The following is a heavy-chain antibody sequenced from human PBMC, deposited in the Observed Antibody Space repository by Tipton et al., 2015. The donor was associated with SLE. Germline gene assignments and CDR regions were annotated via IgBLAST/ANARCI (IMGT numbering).Heavy chain of an antibody. CDR2: INHGGSD. CDR1: GDSISSHF. CDR3: ARGPPVLRFLEWVSGHDAFDI. D-gene: IGHD3-3*01. Sequence: AGLVKPSETLSLTCTVSGDSISSHFWSWIRQPPGKGLEWIGDINHGGSDNYNPSLKSRVTISVATSKNQFSLKLSSLTAADTAVYYCARGPPVLRFLEWVSGHDAFDIWGQGTMVTVSS. J-gene: IGHJ3*02. V-gene: IGHV4-34*01.